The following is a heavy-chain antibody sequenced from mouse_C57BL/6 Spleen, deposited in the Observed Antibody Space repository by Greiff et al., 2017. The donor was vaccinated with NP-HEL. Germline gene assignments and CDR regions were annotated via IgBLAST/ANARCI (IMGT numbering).Heavy chain of an antibody. CDR2: ISSGSSTI. V-gene: IGHV5-17*01. CDR1: GFTFSDYG. J-gene: IGHJ4*01. CDR3: ARPNDYVAMDY. Sequence: DVMLVESGGGLVKPGGSLKLSCAASGFTFSDYGMHWVRQAPEKGLEWVAYISSGSSTIYYADTVKGRFTISRDNAKNTLFLQMTSLRSEDTAMYYCARPNDYVAMDYWGQGTSVTVSS.